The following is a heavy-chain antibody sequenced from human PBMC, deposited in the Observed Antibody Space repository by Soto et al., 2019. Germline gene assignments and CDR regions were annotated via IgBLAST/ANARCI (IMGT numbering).Heavy chain of an antibody. CDR3: ARGSAAAGPYYFDY. V-gene: IGHV1-3*01. D-gene: IGHD6-13*01. CDR1: GYTFTTYA. CDR2: INAGNGAT. J-gene: IGHJ4*02. Sequence: ASVKVSCKASGYTFTTYAMHWVRQAPGQRLEWMGWINAGNGATKYSQNFQDRVTIARDTSANTAFMELSSLRSEDMVVYYCARGSAAAGPYYFDYWAKGSLVTVSS.